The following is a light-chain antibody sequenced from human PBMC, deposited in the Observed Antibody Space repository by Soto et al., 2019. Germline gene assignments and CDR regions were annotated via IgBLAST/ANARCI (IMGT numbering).Light chain of an antibody. CDR1: QGISSF. CDR2: GAS. CDR3: QQLNSFPIP. J-gene: IGKJ3*01. Sequence: IQLTQSPSSLSASVGDRVTITCRASQGISSFLAWYQQKPGKAPKLLIYGASTLQSGVTSRFSGSGSGTDFTLTIGSLQPEDFATCYCQQLNSFPIPFGPGTKVDIK. V-gene: IGKV1-9*01.